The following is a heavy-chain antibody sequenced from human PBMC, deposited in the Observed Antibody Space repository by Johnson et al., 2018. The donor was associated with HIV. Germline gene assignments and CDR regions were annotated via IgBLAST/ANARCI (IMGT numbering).Heavy chain of an antibody. Sequence: QMLLVESGGGVVQPGRSLRLSCAASGFSFRNYGMHWVRQAPGKGLEWVSLIWYDGITKYYTDSVKGRFTISRDNSKNTVYLQMNSLRAEDTAVYYCARERDYYDSFWLDHDAFDIWGQGTMVTVSS. CDR1: GFSFRNYG. CDR3: ARERDYYDSFWLDHDAFDI. V-gene: IGHV3-33*01. J-gene: IGHJ3*02. D-gene: IGHD3-22*01. CDR2: IWYDGITK.